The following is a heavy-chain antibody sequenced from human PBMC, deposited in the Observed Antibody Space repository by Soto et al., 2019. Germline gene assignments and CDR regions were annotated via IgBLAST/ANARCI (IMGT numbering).Heavy chain of an antibody. CDR1: GFTFSNYG. CDR3: ARDGTIAVRPELQFDP. Sequence: QVQLVESGGGVVQPGRSLRLSCAASGFTFSNYGMHWVRQAPGKGLEWVAVIWFDGGNKYYADSVKGRFTISRDNSKNTVYLQLNSLRAEDTAVYYCARDGTIAVRPELQFDPWGQGTLVTVSS. V-gene: IGHV3-33*01. J-gene: IGHJ5*02. CDR2: IWFDGGNK. D-gene: IGHD6-6*01.